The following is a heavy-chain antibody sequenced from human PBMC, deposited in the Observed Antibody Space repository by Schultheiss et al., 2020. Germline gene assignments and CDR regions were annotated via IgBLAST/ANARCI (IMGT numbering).Heavy chain of an antibody. CDR2: INHSGST. Sequence: SQTLSLTCAVYGGSFSGYYWSWIRQPPGKGLEWIGEINHSGSTNYNPSLKSRVTISVDTSKNQFSLKLSSVTAADTAVYYCARETHTIVVVVAAYRFYYYYYYMDVWGKGTTVTVSS. CDR1: GGSFSGYY. CDR3: ARETHTIVVVVAAYRFYYYYYYMDV. J-gene: IGHJ6*03. D-gene: IGHD2-15*01. V-gene: IGHV4-34*01.